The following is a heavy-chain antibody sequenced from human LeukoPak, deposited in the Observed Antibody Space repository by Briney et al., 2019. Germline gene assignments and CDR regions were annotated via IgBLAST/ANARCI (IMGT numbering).Heavy chain of an antibody. D-gene: IGHD4-23*01. CDR1: GITFSSYS. Sequence: GGSLRLSCVASGITFSSYSMNWVRQAPGKGLEWVSYISSFSGTINYADSVKGRFTISRDNAKNSLYLQMNSLRAEDTALYYCARDPYGGIGVFDPWGQGTLVTVSS. V-gene: IGHV3-48*01. CDR3: ARDPYGGIGVFDP. J-gene: IGHJ5*02. CDR2: ISSFSGTI.